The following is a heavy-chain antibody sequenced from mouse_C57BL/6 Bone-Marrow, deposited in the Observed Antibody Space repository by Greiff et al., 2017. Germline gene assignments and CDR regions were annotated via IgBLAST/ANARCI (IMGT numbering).Heavy chain of an antibody. CDR2: IYPGGGYT. V-gene: IGHV1-63*01. Sequence: QVQLQQSGAELVRPGTSVKMSCKASGYTFTNYCIGWAKQRPGHGLEWIGDIYPGGGYTNYNEKFKGKATLTADKSSSTAYMQFSSLTSEDSAIYYCARKGKYSNYRYAMDDWGQGTSVTVSS. J-gene: IGHJ4*01. CDR3: ARKGKYSNYRYAMDD. CDR1: GYTFTNYC. D-gene: IGHD2-5*01.